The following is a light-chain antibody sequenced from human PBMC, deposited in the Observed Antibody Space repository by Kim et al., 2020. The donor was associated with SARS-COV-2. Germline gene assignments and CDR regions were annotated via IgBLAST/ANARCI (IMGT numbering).Light chain of an antibody. J-gene: IGKJ4*01. CDR3: QHRKTWPVT. V-gene: IGKV3-11*01. CDR1: QSVNNY. Sequence: EVVLTQSPAPLSLSPGERATLSCRASQSVNNYLAWYQQKPGQAPRLLLFDVSNRATGIPARFSGSGSGTDFTLTISSLEPEDFAVYYCQHRKTWPVTFGGGTKVDIK. CDR2: DVS.